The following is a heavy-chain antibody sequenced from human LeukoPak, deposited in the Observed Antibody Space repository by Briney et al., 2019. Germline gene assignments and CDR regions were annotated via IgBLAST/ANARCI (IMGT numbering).Heavy chain of an antibody. Sequence: GGSLRLSCAASGFTFSSYTMNWVRQAPGKGLEWVSSISSSSSYIYYADSLKGRFTISRDSAKNSLYLQMNSLRAEDTAVYYCARDITAAALDYWGHGTLVTVSS. CDR3: ARDITAAALDY. CDR2: ISSSSSYI. CDR1: GFTFSSYT. J-gene: IGHJ4*01. D-gene: IGHD6-13*01. V-gene: IGHV3-21*01.